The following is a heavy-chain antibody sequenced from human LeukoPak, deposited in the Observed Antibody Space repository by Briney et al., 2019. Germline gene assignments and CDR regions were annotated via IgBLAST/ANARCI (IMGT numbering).Heavy chain of an antibody. J-gene: IGHJ4*02. Sequence: GGSLRLSCAASGFTFRNNWMTWVRQAPGKGLEWVAHIKEDGSAQNYIDSVKGRFTISRDNAKNLLYLQMNSLRAEDTAVYYCARDNQYSSGWYPFFDYWGQGTLVTVSS. D-gene: IGHD6-19*01. CDR3: ARDNQYSSGWYPFFDY. CDR2: IKEDGSAQ. CDR1: GFTFRNNW. V-gene: IGHV3-7*01.